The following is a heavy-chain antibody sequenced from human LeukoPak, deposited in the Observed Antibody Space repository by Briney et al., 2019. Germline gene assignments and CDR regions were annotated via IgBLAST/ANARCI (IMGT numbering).Heavy chain of an antibody. CDR1: GDSVSRKNAA. CDR3: ARGHNYYFAMDV. V-gene: IGHV6-1*01. Sequence: SQTLSLTCAISGDSVSRKNAAWNWIRQSPSRGLEGLGRTCYTSKWANDYAVAVKGRITINPDTSKDQFSLQLNSVTPEDTAVYYCARGHNYYFAMDVWGRGTTVTVSS. CDR2: TCYTSKWAN. J-gene: IGHJ6*02.